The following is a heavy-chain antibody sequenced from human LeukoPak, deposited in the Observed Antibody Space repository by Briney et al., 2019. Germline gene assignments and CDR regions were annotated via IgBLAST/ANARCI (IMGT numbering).Heavy chain of an antibody. CDR3: ARLLWFGELVNWFDP. CDR1: GFTFSSYE. V-gene: IGHV3-48*03. D-gene: IGHD3-10*01. Sequence: GGSLRLSCAASGFTFSSYEMNWVRQAPGKGLEWISYISSSGSTIYYADSVKGRFTLSRDNAKNSLYLQMNSLRAEDTAVYYCARLLWFGELVNWFDPWGQGTLVTVSS. CDR2: ISSSGSTI. J-gene: IGHJ5*02.